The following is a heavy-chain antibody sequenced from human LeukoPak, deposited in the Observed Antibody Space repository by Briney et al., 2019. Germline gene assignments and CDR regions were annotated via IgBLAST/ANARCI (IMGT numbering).Heavy chain of an antibody. J-gene: IGHJ4*02. CDR3: ARLWSGVGPPDY. CDR1: GGSISSGSYY. V-gene: IGHV4-39*01. D-gene: IGHD3-10*01. Sequence: SETLSLTCTVSGGSISSGSYYWGWIRQPPGKGLEWIGSVYYSGSTYYNPSLKSRVTISVDTSKNQLSLKVTSLTAADTAVYYCARLWSGVGPPDYWGQGTLVTVSS. CDR2: VYYSGST.